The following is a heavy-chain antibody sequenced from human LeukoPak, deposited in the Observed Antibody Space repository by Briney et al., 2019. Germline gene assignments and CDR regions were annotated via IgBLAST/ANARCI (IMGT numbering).Heavy chain of an antibody. CDR3: ARWLNGMDV. CDR2: INSNGGST. V-gene: IGHV3-64*01. J-gene: IGHJ6*02. Sequence: GGSLRLSCAASGFTFSNSAMHWVRQAPGKGLECVSAINSNGGSTYYANSVKGRFTTSRDNSKNTLYLQMGSLRAEDMAVYYCARWLNGMDVWGQGTTVTVSS. CDR1: GFTFSNSA. D-gene: IGHD3-10*01.